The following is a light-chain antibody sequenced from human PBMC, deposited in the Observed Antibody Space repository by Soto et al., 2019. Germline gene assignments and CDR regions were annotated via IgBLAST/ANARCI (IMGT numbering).Light chain of an antibody. CDR1: LAIGDS. J-gene: IGKJ4*01. CDR3: QQRSNWPLT. CDR2: GAS. Sequence: DIRMTQSPSSLSASVGDRVTITCRASLAIGDSLSWFQQKVGKPPTLLIYGASALQSGVPARFSGSGSGTDFTLTISSLEPEDFAVYYCQQRSNWPLTFGGGTKVDIK. V-gene: IGKV1-9*01.